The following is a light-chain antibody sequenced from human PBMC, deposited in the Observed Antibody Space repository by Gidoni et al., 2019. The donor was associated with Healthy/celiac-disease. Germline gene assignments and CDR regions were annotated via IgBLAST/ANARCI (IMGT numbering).Light chain of an antibody. CDR2: GAS. V-gene: IGKV3-20*01. CDR1: QSVSSSY. Sequence: EIVFTQSPCTLSLSPGEGATLSRRASQSVSSSYLAWYQQKPGQAPRLLIYGASSRATGIPDRCSGSGSGTDFTLTISRLEPEDFAVYYCQQYDSSPRIIFGPGTKVEIK. J-gene: IGKJ3*01. CDR3: QQYDSSPRII.